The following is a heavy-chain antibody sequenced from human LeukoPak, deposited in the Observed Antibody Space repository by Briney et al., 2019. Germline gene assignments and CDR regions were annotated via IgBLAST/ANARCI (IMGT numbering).Heavy chain of an antibody. Sequence: SETLSLTCAVYGGSFSGYYWSWIRQPPGEGLEWIGEINHSGSTNYNPSLKSRVTISVDTSKNQFSLKLSSVTAADTAVYYCARGRYYFDYWGQGTLVTVSS. J-gene: IGHJ4*02. CDR3: ARGRYYFDY. CDR2: INHSGST. V-gene: IGHV4-34*01. CDR1: GGSFSGYY.